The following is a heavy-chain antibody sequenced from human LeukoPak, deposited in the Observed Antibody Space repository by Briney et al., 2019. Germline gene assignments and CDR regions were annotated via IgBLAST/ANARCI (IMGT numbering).Heavy chain of an antibody. J-gene: IGHJ6*03. CDR1: RFTFSSYE. V-gene: IGHV3-48*03. CDR3: ARAYYGVYYYYYMDV. Sequence: PGGSLRLSCAASRFTFSSYEMNWVRQAPGKGLEWVSYISSSGSTIYYADSVKGRFTISRDNAKNSLYLQMNSLRAEDTAVYYCARAYYGVYYYYYMDVWGKGTTVTISS. CDR2: ISSSGSTI. D-gene: IGHD4-17*01.